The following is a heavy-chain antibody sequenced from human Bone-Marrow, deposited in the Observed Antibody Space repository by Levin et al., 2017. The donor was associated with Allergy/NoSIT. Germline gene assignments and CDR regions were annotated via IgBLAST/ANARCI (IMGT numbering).Heavy chain of an antibody. CDR3: ARDPEEHTLLRYFDY. J-gene: IGHJ4*02. D-gene: IGHD3-9*01. CDR1: GFTFRDYY. V-gene: IGHV3-11*05. CDR2: ISSSSSYT. Sequence: GESLKISCAASGFTFRDYYMSWIRQAPGKGLECVSYISSSSSYTKYADSVKGRFTISRDNAKNSLYLQMNSLRAEDTAVYYCARDPEEHTLLRYFDYWGQGTLVTVSS.